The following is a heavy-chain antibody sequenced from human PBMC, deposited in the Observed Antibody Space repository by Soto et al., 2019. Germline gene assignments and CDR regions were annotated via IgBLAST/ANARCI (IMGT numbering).Heavy chain of an antibody. CDR2: INPNNGGT. Sequence: QVHLVQSGAEVKKPGASVKVSCKASGYSFTANSMHWVRQAPGQGLEWMGWINPNNGGTNYARKFQGWVAMTRDTSVSTAYMDLTRLKSDDPAVYYCASQRIGVVYWGQGTLVTVSS. V-gene: IGHV1-2*04. D-gene: IGHD3-10*01. CDR1: GYSFTANS. CDR3: ASQRIGVVY. J-gene: IGHJ4*02.